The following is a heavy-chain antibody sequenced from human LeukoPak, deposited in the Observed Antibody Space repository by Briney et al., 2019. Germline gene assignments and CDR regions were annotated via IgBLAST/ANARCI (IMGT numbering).Heavy chain of an antibody. CDR3: AKDLSMYYYDSSGSAADAFDI. V-gene: IGHV3-23*01. D-gene: IGHD3-22*01. CDR2: ITGSGGST. CDR1: GFTFSSFP. Sequence: GGSLRLSCAASGFTFSSFPMTWVRLAPGKGLEWVSTITGSGGSTYYAESVKGRFTISRDNSKNTLYLQMNSLRAEDTAVYYCAKDLSMYYYDSSGSAADAFDIWGQGTMVTVSS. J-gene: IGHJ3*02.